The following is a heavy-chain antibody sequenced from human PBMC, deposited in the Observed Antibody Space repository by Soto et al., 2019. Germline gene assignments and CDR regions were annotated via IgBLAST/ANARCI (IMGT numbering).Heavy chain of an antibody. CDR1: GYAFTSYG. CDR3: ARDNTVYCYDSSGYYYLDY. D-gene: IGHD3-22*01. CDR2: ISAYNGNT. Sequence: ASVKVSCKASGYAFTSYGISWVRQAPGQRLEWMGWISAYNGNTNYAQKLQGRVTMTTDTSTSSAYLALRTLRSDDTAVYYCARDNTVYCYDSSGYYYLDYWGQGTLVTVSS. J-gene: IGHJ4*02. V-gene: IGHV1-18*01.